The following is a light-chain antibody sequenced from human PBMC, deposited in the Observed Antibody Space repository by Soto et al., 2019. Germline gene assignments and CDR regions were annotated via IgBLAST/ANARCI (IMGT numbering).Light chain of an antibody. CDR3: QSYDSSLSGWV. CDR2: GNS. V-gene: IGLV1-40*01. CDR1: SSNIGSNT. Sequence: QSVLAQPPSASGTPGQRVTFSCSGTSSNIGSNTVSWFQHLPRTAPKLLIYGNSNRPSGVPDRFSGSKSGTSASLAITGLQAEDEADYYCQSYDSSLSGWVFGGGTKLTVL. J-gene: IGLJ3*02.